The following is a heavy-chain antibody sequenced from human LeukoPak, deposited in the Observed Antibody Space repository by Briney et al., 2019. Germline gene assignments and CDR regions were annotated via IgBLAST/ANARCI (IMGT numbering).Heavy chain of an antibody. CDR2: ISSSSSYI. J-gene: IGHJ2*01. CDR3: ARCQTTVTRTWYFDL. D-gene: IGHD4-17*01. Sequence: GGPRRLSCAASGFTLISISMNGVGQAPGRGWGWFSSISSSSSYIYYADSVKGRFTISRDNAKNSLYLQMNSLRAEDTAVYYCARCQTTVTRTWYFDLWGRGTLVTVSS. V-gene: IGHV3-21*01. CDR1: GFTLISIS.